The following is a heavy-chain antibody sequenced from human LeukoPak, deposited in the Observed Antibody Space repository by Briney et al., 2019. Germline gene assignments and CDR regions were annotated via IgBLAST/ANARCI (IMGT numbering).Heavy chain of an antibody. D-gene: IGHD1-26*01. CDR2: FDPEDGET. CDR1: GYTLTELS. CDR3: AREEGSGSYLDY. Sequence: ASVKVSCKVSGYTLTELSMHWVRQAPGKGLEWMGGFDPEDGETSYAQKFQGRVTMTRDTSTSTVYMELSSLRSEDTAVYYCAREEGSGSYLDYWGQGTLVTVSS. J-gene: IGHJ4*02. V-gene: IGHV1-24*01.